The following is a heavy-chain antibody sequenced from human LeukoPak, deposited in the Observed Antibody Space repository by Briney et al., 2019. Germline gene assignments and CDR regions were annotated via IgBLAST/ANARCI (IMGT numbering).Heavy chain of an antibody. D-gene: IGHD5-18*01. Sequence: SETLSLTCTVSGGSISSYYWSWIRQPPGKGLEWIGYIYYSGSTNYNPSLKSRVTISVDTSKNQSSLKLSSVTAADTAVYYCARGYSYGYIWFDPWGQGTLVTVSS. CDR1: GGSISSYY. J-gene: IGHJ5*02. CDR2: IYYSGST. V-gene: IGHV4-59*01. CDR3: ARGYSYGYIWFDP.